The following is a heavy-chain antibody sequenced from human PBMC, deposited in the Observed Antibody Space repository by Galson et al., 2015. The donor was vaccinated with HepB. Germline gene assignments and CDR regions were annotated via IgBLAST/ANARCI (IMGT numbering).Heavy chain of an antibody. CDR2: VSGSGGGT. V-gene: IGHV3-23*01. J-gene: IGHJ4*02. CDR1: GFIFSNYA. Sequence: SLRLSCAASGFIFSNYAMSWVRQAPGKGLEWVSVVSGSGGGTHYADSVKGRFAISRDKSKNTVYLQMNSLRVEGTAVYYCARDGYNYGVTYWGQGTLVTVSS. CDR3: ARDGYNYGVTY. D-gene: IGHD5-18*01.